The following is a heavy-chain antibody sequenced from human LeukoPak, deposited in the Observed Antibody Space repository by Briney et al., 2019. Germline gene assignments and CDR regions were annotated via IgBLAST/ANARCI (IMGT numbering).Heavy chain of an antibody. V-gene: IGHV3-48*01. CDR3: AKASVVYATGAVDP. Sequence: GGSLRLSCAASGFTFSIFCMNWVRQAPGKGLEWVSYIKTDSSTTYYADSVKGRFTISRDNSKNTLYLQMNSLRAEDTAVYYCAKASVVYATGAVDPWGQGTLVTVSS. CDR2: IKTDSSTT. J-gene: IGHJ5*02. CDR1: GFTFSIFC. D-gene: IGHD2-8*02.